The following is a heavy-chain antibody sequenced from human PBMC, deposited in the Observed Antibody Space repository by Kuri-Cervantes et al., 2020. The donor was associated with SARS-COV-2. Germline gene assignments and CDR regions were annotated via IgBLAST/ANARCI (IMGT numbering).Heavy chain of an antibody. D-gene: IGHD4-11*01. CDR3: ARQPGGYSNYAIDY. CDR2: ISWNSGSI. Sequence: SLKISCTTSGFTFDDYAMHWVRQAPGKGLEWVSGISWNSGSIVYVDSVKGRFTISRDNAKNSLYLQMNSLRAEDTAVYYCARQPGGYSNYAIDYWGQGTLVTVSS. V-gene: IGHV3-9*01. CDR1: GFTFDDYA. J-gene: IGHJ4*02.